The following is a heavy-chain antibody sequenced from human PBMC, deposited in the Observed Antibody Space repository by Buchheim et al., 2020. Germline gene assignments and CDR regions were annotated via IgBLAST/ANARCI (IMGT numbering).Heavy chain of an antibody. CDR3: AREYSSSFRYFDY. Sequence: EVQLVESGGGLVKPGGSLRLSCAASGFTFSSYSMNWVRQAPGKGLEWVSSISSSSSYIYYEDSVKGRCTISRDNATNSLYLQMNSLRAEDTAVYYCAREYSSSFRYFDYWGQGTL. J-gene: IGHJ4*02. CDR2: ISSSSSYI. V-gene: IGHV3-21*01. CDR1: GFTFSSYS. D-gene: IGHD6-6*01.